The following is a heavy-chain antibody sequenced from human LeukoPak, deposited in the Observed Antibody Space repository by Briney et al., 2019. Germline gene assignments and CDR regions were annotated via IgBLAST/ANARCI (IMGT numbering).Heavy chain of an antibody. D-gene: IGHD3-3*01. Sequence: SETLSLTCTVSGGSISSGGYYWSWIRQHPGKGLEWIGYIYYSGSTYYNPSLKSRVTISVDTSKNQFSLKLSSVTAADTAVYYCARVGHYDFWSGSTPSYYMDVWGKGTTVTVSS. J-gene: IGHJ6*03. CDR2: IYYSGST. V-gene: IGHV4-31*03. CDR3: ARVGHYDFWSGSTPSYYMDV. CDR1: GGSISSGGYY.